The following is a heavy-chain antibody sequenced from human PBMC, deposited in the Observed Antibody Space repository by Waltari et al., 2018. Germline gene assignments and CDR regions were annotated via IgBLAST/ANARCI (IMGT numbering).Heavy chain of an antibody. V-gene: IGHV2-70*11. CDR2: IDWDDDK. D-gene: IGHD6-13*01. CDR1: FSFSTSGMC. CDR3: ARTYSSSWYYFDY. J-gene: IGHJ4*02. Sequence: FSFSTSGMCVSWIRQPPGKALEWLARIDWDDDKYYSTSLKTRLTISKDTSKNQVVLTMTNMDPVDTATYYCARTYSSSWYYFDYWGQGTLVTVSS.